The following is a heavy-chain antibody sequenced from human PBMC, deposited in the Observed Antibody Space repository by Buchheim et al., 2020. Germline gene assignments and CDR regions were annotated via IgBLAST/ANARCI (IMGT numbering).Heavy chain of an antibody. CDR1: GGSSSGYY. Sequence: QVQLQQWGAGLLKPSETLSLTCAVYGGSSSGYYWSWIRQPPGKGLEWIGEINHSGSTNYNPSLKSRVTISVDTSKNQFSLKLSSVTAADTAVYYCAGRYSGSYYGLYYYYYGMDVWGQGTT. J-gene: IGHJ6*02. CDR2: INHSGST. V-gene: IGHV4-34*01. CDR3: AGRYSGSYYGLYYYYYGMDV. D-gene: IGHD1-26*01.